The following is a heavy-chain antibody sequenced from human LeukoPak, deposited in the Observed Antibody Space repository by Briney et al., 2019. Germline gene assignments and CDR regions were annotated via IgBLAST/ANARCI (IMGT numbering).Heavy chain of an antibody. CDR1: GGSISSSSYY. V-gene: IGHV4-39*07. Sequence: SETLSLTCTVSGGSISSSSYYWGRIRQPPGKGLEWIGSIYYSGSTYYNPSLKSRVTISVDTSKNQFSLKLSSVTAADTAVYYCARGREYSYGQLPFDYWGQGTLVTVSS. D-gene: IGHD5-18*01. CDR2: IYYSGST. CDR3: ARGREYSYGQLPFDY. J-gene: IGHJ4*02.